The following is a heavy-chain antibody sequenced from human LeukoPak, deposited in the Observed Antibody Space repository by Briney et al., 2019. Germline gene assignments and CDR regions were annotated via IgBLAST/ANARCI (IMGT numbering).Heavy chain of an antibody. D-gene: IGHD6-13*01. V-gene: IGHV1-69*13. CDR3: ARDSSSWYSSPNYGMDV. CDR2: IIPIFGTA. Sequence: SVKVSCKASGGTFSSYAISWVRQAPGQGLEWMGGIIPIFGTANYAQKFQGRVTITADESTSTAYMELISLRSEDTAVYYCARDSSSWYSSPNYGMDVWGQGTTVTVSS. CDR1: GGTFSSYA. J-gene: IGHJ6*02.